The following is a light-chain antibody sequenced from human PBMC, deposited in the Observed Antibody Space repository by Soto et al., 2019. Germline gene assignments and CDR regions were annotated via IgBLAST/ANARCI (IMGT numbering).Light chain of an antibody. J-gene: IGKJ4*01. CDR3: HQYGSSPLPGGSPLP. Sequence: ENVLTQSPGTLSLSPGERATLSCRASQSVSGNYLAWYQHKPGQAPWLLIYGASSRDTGIADRFSGSGSGTDFTLTISRLEPEDFAVYYCHQYGSSPLPGGSPLPFGGGTKVEIK. V-gene: IGKV3-20*01. CDR2: GAS. CDR1: QSVSGNY.